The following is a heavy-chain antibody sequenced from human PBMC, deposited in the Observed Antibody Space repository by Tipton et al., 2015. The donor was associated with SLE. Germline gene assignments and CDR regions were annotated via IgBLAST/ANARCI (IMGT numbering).Heavy chain of an antibody. V-gene: IGHV3-21*01. D-gene: IGHD1-26*01. CDR2: ISSSSSYI. Sequence: GSLRLSCAASGFTFDDYSMNWVRQAPGKGLEWVSSISSSSSYIYYADSVKGRFTISRDNAKNSLYLQMNSLRAEDTAVYYCARDLRDLVGATRGPMGVPDYWGQGTLVTVSS. CDR3: ARDLRDLVGATRGPMGVPDY. CDR1: GFTFDDYS. J-gene: IGHJ4*02.